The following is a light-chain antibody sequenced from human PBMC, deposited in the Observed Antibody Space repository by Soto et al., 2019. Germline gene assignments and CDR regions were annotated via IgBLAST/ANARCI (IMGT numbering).Light chain of an antibody. CDR3: KSYAGSNTYV. Sequence: QSVLTQPASVSGSPGQSITIPCTGTSSDVGSYNLVSWYQHHPGKAPRLIIYEVVQRPSGVPDRFSGSKSGNTASLTVSGLQAADEADYFCKSYAGSNTYVFGSGTKLTVL. J-gene: IGLJ1*01. V-gene: IGLV2-14*02. CDR2: EVV. CDR1: SSDVGSYNL.